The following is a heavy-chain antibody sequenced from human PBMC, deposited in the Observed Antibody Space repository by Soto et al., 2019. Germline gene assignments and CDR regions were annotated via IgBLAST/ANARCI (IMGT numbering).Heavy chain of an antibody. CDR2: IGRRSDI. CDR3: AREETAWPLAYGLDV. CDR1: GFSLSTYS. J-gene: IGHJ6*02. Sequence: GGSLRLSCEASGFSLSTYSIHWVRQAPGKGLEWVSSIGRRSDIYYADSVKGRFTISRDNAKNSVSLQVNSLRDEDTAVYYCAREETAWPLAYGLDVWGQGTTVTVSS. D-gene: IGHD2-21*02. V-gene: IGHV3-21*01.